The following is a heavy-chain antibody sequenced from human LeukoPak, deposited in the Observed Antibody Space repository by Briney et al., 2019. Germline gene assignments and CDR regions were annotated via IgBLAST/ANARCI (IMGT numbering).Heavy chain of an antibody. CDR3: ARVLSYFGSGSYPAY. CDR1: GFTFPTYW. CDR2: VSPDGRRT. Sequence: GGSLSSSFEPPGFTFPTYWMPWVRQFPGKGLVRIAHVSPDGRRTDYADSVKGRFTVSRDNTNHILYLQMNSLTADDTAVYYCARVLSYFGSGSYPAYWGQGTLVTVSS. D-gene: IGHD3-10*01. J-gene: IGHJ4*02. V-gene: IGHV3-74*01.